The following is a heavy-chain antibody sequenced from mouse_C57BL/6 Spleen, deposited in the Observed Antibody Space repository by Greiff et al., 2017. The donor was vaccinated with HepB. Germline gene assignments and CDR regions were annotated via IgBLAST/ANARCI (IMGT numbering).Heavy chain of an antibody. CDR3: ARDAPYYAPFAY. D-gene: IGHD1-1*02. CDR1: GFTFSDFY. V-gene: IGHV7-1*01. Sequence: EVKLMESGGGLVQSGRSLRLSCATSGFTFSDFYMEWVRQAPGKGLEWIAASRNKANDYTTEYSASVKGRFIVSRDTSQSILYLQMNALRAEDTAIYYCARDAPYYAPFAYWGQGTLVTVSA. J-gene: IGHJ3*01. CDR2: SRNKANDYTT.